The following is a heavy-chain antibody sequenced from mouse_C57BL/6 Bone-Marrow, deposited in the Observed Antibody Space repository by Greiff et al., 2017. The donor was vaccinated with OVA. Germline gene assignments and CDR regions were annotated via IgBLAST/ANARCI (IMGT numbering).Heavy chain of an antibody. CDR1: GYTFTSYW. V-gene: IGHV1-55*01. D-gene: IGHD1-1*01. CDR2: IYPGSGST. Sequence: QVQLQQPGAKLVKPGASVKMSCKASGYTFTSYWITWVKQRPGQGLEWIGDIYPGSGSTNYNEKFKSKATLTVDTSSSTAYMQLSSLTSEDSAVYYCASYYGSSYPADYWGQGTTLTVSS. CDR3: ASYYGSSYPADY. J-gene: IGHJ2*01.